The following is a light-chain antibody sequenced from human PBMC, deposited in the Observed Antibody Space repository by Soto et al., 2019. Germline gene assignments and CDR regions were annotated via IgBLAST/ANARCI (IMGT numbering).Light chain of an antibody. CDR3: SSYTSGSTVV. CDR1: SSDVGGYNY. J-gene: IGLJ2*01. V-gene: IGLV2-14*03. Sequence: QSVPTQPASVSGSPGQSITISCTGTSSDVGGYNYVSWYQQHPGKAPKLMIYDVSNRPSGVSNRFSGSKSVNTASLTISGLQAEDEADYYCSSYTSGSTVVFGGGTKVTVL. CDR2: DVS.